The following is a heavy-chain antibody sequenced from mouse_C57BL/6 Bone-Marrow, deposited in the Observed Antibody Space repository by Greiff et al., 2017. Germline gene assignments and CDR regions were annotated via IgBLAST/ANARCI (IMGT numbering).Heavy chain of an antibody. V-gene: IGHV5-9*01. D-gene: IGHD2-1*01. CDR3: ARGNYFPWFAY. CDR2: ISGGGGNT. Sequence: EVKVVESGGGLVKPGGSLKLSCAASGFTFSSYTMSWVRQTPGKRLGWVATISGGGGNTYYPDSVKGRFTISSDNAKNTLYLQMSSLRSEDTALYYCARGNYFPWFAYWGQGTLVTVSA. J-gene: IGHJ3*01. CDR1: GFTFSSYT.